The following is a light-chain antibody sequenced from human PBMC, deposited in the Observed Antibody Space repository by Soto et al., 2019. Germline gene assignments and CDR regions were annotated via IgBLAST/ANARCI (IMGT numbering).Light chain of an antibody. J-gene: IGKJ1*01. Sequence: DIEMTQSPSTLSASVGDIVTITCLASQSIDSWLAWYQHKPGKAPKLLIFKASTLETGVPSRFSGSGSETEFTLTISSLQPDDSATYYCQPYNSYSRTFGQGTKVDI. V-gene: IGKV1-5*03. CDR2: KAS. CDR1: QSIDSW. CDR3: QPYNSYSRT.